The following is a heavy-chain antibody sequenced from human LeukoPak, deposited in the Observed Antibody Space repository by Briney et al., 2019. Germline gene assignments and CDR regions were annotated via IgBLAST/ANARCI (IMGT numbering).Heavy chain of an antibody. CDR3: AKEAPSSGGRYFDY. J-gene: IGHJ4*02. Sequence: PGGSLRLSCAASGFTFSSYGMHWVRQAPGKGLEWVAVISYDGSNKYYADSVKGRFTISRDNSKNTLYLQMNSLRAEDTAVYYCAKEAPSSGGRYFDYWGQGTLVTVSS. V-gene: IGHV3-30*18. D-gene: IGHD3-10*01. CDR2: ISYDGSNK. CDR1: GFTFSSYG.